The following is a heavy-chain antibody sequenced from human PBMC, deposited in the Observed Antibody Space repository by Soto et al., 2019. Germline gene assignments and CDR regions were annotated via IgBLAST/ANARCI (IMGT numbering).Heavy chain of an antibody. CDR2: STNKAKSYTT. D-gene: IGHD1-20*01. V-gene: IGHV3-72*01. J-gene: IGHJ1*01. Sequence: EVQLAESVGGLVQPGGSLSLSCAASGFAFSDHNMDWVRKAPGKGLEWVGRSTNKAKSYTTEYSASAKGRFTISRDESKISLYLQMASLKSEYTAVYYCARGYHWTFATSVQYWGQGTLVTVSS. CDR1: GFAFSDHN. CDR3: ARGYHWTFATSVQY.